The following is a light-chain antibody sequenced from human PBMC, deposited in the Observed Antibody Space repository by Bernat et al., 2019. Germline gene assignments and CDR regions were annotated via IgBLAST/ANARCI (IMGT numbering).Light chain of an antibody. CDR1: QSIRIW. Sequence: DIQMTQSPSTLSASVGDKVTITCRASQSIRIWLAWYQQKPGKAPKLLIYRASSLQSGVPPRFSGSGSGTEFTLTISSLQPDDFATYYCQQYDSYWTFGQGTKVEIK. CDR3: QQYDSYWT. CDR2: RAS. V-gene: IGKV1-5*03. J-gene: IGKJ1*01.